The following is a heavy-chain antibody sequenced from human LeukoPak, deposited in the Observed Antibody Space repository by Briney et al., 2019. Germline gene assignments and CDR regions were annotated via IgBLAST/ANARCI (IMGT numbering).Heavy chain of an antibody. Sequence: SETLSLTCSVSGRSVIDISYYSGCIRQPPGKGLEWIVVIDHSGTTNNNPSFKSRVTISVDPSKNQFSLKLSSVTAADTAVYYCARGGKQLRRPGRYFDLWGRGTLVTVSS. CDR2: IDHSGTT. CDR1: GRSVIDISYY. V-gene: IGHV4-39*07. D-gene: IGHD6-6*01. J-gene: IGHJ2*01. CDR3: ARGGKQLRRPGRYFDL.